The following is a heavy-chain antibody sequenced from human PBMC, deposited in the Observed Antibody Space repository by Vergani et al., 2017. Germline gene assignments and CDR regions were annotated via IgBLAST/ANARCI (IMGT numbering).Heavy chain of an antibody. CDR2: IKQDGSDK. J-gene: IGHJ6*02. V-gene: IGHV3-7*01. Sequence: EVQLVESGGGLVQPGGSLRLSCAASGFTFSSYWMSWVRQAPGKGLEWVANIKQDGSDKFYVDSVKGRFTFSRDNAKNSLYLQMNSLRAEDTAVYYCARDRGGSGSSYYYGMDVWGQGTTVTVSS. CDR3: ARDRGGSGSSYYYGMDV. D-gene: IGHD3-22*01. CDR1: GFTFSSYW.